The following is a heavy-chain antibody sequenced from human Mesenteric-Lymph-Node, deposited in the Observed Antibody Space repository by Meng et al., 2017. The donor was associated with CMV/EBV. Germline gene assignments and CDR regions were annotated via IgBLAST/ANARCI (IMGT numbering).Heavy chain of an antibody. Sequence: SVKVSCKASGGTFSSYAISWVRQAPGQGLEWMGGIIPIFGTANYAQKFQGRVTITTDESTSTAYMELSSLRTDDTAGDYRARKGAVSGMDVWGQGTTVTVSS. J-gene: IGHJ6*02. CDR2: IIPIFGTA. CDR1: GGTFSSYA. D-gene: IGHD3-16*01. CDR3: ARKGAVSGMDV. V-gene: IGHV1-69*05.